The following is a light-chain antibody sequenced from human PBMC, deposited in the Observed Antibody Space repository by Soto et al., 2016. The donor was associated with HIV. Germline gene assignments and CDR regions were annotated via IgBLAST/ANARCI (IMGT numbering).Light chain of an antibody. J-gene: IGKJ5*01. CDR2: GAS. Sequence: IQMTQSPSSLSASVGDRVTITCQANLDITNRVNWYQQKPGKAPKLLIYGASSLQSGVPSRFSGSGSGTDFTLTISSLQPEDFATYYCQQAYSSPPTTFGQGTRLEV. CDR3: QQAYSSPPTT. CDR1: LDITNR. V-gene: IGKV1-39*01.